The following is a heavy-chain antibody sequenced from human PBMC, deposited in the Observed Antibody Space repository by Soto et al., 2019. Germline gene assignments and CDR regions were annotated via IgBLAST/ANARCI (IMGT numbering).Heavy chain of an antibody. CDR3: ERDYMRAFDY. CDR1: GFTFSSNY. CDR2: IYSGVST. J-gene: IGHJ4*02. Sequence: GFLRLSFAASGFTFSSNYMSVVRQAPGKGLEWVSVIYSGVSTYYADSVKGRFTISRDNSKNTLYLQMNSLRAEDTAVYYCERDYMRAFDYWGQGTLVTVSS. D-gene: IGHD2-2*01. V-gene: IGHV3-53*01.